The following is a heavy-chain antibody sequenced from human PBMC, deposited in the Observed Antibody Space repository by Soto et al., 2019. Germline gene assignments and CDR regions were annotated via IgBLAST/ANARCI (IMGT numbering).Heavy chain of an antibody. Sequence: ASVKVSCKASGYTFTSYAMHWVRQAPGQRLEWMGWINAGNGNTKYSQKFQGRVTITRDTSASTAYMELSSLRSEDTAVYYCARAGVVIIGYYGMDVWGQGTTVTVSS. V-gene: IGHV1-3*01. D-gene: IGHD3-3*01. CDR3: ARAGVVIIGYYGMDV. CDR2: INAGNGNT. CDR1: GYTFTSYA. J-gene: IGHJ6*02.